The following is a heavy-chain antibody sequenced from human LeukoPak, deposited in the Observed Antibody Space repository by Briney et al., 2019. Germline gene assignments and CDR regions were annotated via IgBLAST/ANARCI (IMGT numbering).Heavy chain of an antibody. D-gene: IGHD6-19*01. CDR1: GFTFSSYA. Sequence: GGSLRLSCAASGFTFSSYAMSWVRQAPGKGLEWVSAISGSGGSTYYADSVKGRFTISRDNSKNTLYLQMNSLRAEDTAVYYCARRYSSGWWIDYWGQGTLVTVSS. CDR2: ISGSGGST. V-gene: IGHV3-23*01. CDR3: ARRYSSGWWIDY. J-gene: IGHJ4*02.